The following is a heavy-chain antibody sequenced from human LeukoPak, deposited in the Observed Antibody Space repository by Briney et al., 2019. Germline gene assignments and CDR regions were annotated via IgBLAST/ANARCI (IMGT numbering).Heavy chain of an antibody. CDR3: AKDTAAGECTGGNCYSYFDY. J-gene: IGHJ4*02. Sequence: GGSLRLSCAASGFTVSDHYTTWVRQAPGKGLEWVSITYTGGSTYSADSVKDRFTVSRDSSKNTLYLQMDSLRADDTAVYYCAKDTAAGECTGGNCYSYFDYWGQGTLVTVSS. D-gene: IGHD2-15*01. V-gene: IGHV3-66*01. CDR2: TYTGGST. CDR1: GFTVSDHY.